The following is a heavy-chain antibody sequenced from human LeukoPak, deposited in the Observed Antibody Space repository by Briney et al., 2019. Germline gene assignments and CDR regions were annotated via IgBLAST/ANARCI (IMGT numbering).Heavy chain of an antibody. CDR3: AKRDNNDYYTGLHVFDI. CDR1: GFTFSSYA. CDR2: ISGSGDRT. J-gene: IGHJ3*02. V-gene: IGHV3-23*01. Sequence: GGSLRLSCAASGFTFSSYAMTWVRQAPGKGPEWVSGISGSGDRTYYTDSVKGRFAISRDNSKNTLDLQMNSLRAEDTAVYYCAKRDNNDYYTGLHVFDIWGQGTMVTVSS. D-gene: IGHD3-22*01.